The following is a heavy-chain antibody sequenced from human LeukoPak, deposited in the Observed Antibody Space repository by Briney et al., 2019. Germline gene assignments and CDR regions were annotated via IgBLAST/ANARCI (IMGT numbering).Heavy chain of an antibody. CDR2: VYDNDIS. D-gene: IGHD5-12*01. J-gene: IGHJ3*02. CDR3: ARGLVLATDDAFDI. Sequence: ETLSLTCSVSGASIRSYFWRWIRQSPGNGLEWIGYVYDNDISNFNPSPESRVTILVDRSKSQVSLKLRSVTAADTAVYYCARGLVLATDDAFDIWGPGTMVTVSS. CDR1: GASIRSYF. V-gene: IGHV4-59*01.